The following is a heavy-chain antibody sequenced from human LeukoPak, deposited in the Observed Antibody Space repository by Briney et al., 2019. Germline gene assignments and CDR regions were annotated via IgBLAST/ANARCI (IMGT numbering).Heavy chain of an antibody. CDR2: ISPDGSET. CDR3: ATAVSVAGDS. J-gene: IGHJ5*01. D-gene: IGHD6-19*01. CDR1: GFTFSSNW. Sequence: PGGSLRVSCAASGFTFSSNWMSWFRQAPGKGLEWVAHISPDGSETYYVDSVKGRFTISRDNAKNSVSLQMYSLRVDDTAVYYCATAVSVAGDSWGQGTPVTVSS. V-gene: IGHV3-7*01.